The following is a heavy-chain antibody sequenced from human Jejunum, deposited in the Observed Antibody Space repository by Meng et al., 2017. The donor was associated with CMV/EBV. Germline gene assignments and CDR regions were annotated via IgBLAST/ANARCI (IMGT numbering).Heavy chain of an antibody. J-gene: IGHJ4*02. CDR2: INTDGTST. V-gene: IGHV3-74*03. Sequence: FRNYWIHWVRQAPGKGLVWVSRINTDGTSTTYADSVKGRFIVSRDNAKNTVYLQMNSLRAEDTAVYYCAKRDCTGSSCHYYFDYWGQGALGTVSS. D-gene: IGHD2-8*02. CDR3: AKRDCTGSSCHYYFDY. CDR1: FRNYW.